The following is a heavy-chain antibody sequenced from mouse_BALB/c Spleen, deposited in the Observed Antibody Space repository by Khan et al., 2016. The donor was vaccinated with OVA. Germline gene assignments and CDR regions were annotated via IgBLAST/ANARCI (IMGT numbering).Heavy chain of an antibody. V-gene: IGHV1-85*01. J-gene: IGHJ3*01. CDR3: ARGGYGGFAY. CDR1: GYTFTSYD. Sequence: QVQLQQSGAEQVKPGASVKLSCKASGYTFTSYDINWVRQRPEQGLEWIGWMFPGDGSTKYNENFKGKATLTTDKSSSTAYMQLSRLTSEDSGAYFCARGGYGGFAYWGQGTLVTVSA. D-gene: IGHD2-14*01. CDR2: MFPGDGST.